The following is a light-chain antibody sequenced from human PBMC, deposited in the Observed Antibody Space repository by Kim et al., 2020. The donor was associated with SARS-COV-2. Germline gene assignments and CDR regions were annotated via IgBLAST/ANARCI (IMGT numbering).Light chain of an antibody. CDR1: QSLLHSNGYNY. CDR3: MQALQTPNT. V-gene: IGKV2-28*01. J-gene: IGKJ2*01. CDR2: LGS. Sequence: DIVMTQSPLSLPVTPGEPASISCRSSQSLLHSNGYNYLDWYLQKPGQSPQLLIYLGSNRASGVPDRFSGSGSGTDFTLTISRVEAEDVGVYYCMQALQTPNTFGQGTKVDIK.